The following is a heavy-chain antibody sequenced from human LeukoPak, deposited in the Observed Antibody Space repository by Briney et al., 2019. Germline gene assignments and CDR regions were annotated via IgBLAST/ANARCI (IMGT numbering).Heavy chain of an antibody. Sequence: ASVKVSCKVSGYTLTELSMHWVRQAPGKGLEWTGGFDPEDGETIYAQKFQGRVTMTEDTSTDTAYMELSSLRSEDTAVYYCATALYCSSTSCYLDYWGQGTLVTVSS. D-gene: IGHD2-2*01. CDR3: ATALYCSSTSCYLDY. CDR1: GYTLTELS. V-gene: IGHV1-24*01. J-gene: IGHJ4*02. CDR2: FDPEDGET.